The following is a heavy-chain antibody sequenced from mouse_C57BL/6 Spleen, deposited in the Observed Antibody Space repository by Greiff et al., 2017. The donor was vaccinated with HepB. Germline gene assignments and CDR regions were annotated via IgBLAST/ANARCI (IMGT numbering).Heavy chain of an antibody. CDR2: IDPSDSYT. CDR3: ARSRAQAMDY. Sequence: QSCKASGYTFTSYWMQWVKQRPGQGLEWIGEIDPSDSYTNYNQKFKGKATLTVDTSSSTAYMQLSSLTSEDSAVYYCARSRAQAMDYWGQGTSVTVSS. V-gene: IGHV1-50*01. D-gene: IGHD3-2*02. J-gene: IGHJ4*01. CDR1: GYTFTSYW.